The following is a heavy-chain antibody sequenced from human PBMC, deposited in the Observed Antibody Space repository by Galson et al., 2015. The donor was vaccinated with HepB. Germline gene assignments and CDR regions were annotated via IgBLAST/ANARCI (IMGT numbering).Heavy chain of an antibody. CDR3: AKCSAYDSSPLEY. D-gene: IGHD3-22*01. V-gene: IGHV3-23*01. CDR1: GFTFNNFG. Sequence: SLRLSCAASGFTFNNFGMSWVRQTPGKGLEWVSTISGSGGGTYYADSVKGRFTISRDNSKNILYLQMDRLRAEDTALYYCAKCSAYDSSPLEYWGQGTLVTVSS. J-gene: IGHJ4*02. CDR2: ISGSGGGT.